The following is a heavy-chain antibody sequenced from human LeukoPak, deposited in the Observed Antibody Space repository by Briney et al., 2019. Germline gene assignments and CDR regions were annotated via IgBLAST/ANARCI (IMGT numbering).Heavy chain of an antibody. D-gene: IGHD4-17*01. Sequence: PGGSLRLSCAASGFTVSSNYMSWVRQAPGKGLQWVSIIYSGGSTYYADSVKGRLTISRDNSKNTLYLQMNSLRAEDTAVYYCARDLGASYYHSMDVWGQGTTVTVSS. CDR3: ARDLGASYYHSMDV. J-gene: IGHJ6*02. V-gene: IGHV3-53*01. CDR2: IYSGGST. CDR1: GFTVSSNY.